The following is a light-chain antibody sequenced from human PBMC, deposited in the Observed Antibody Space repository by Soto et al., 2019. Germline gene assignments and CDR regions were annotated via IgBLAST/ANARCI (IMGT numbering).Light chain of an antibody. CDR2: EVS. CDR3: SSYTSSSTPYV. CDR1: SSDVGGYNY. V-gene: IGLV2-14*01. Sequence: QSALTQPASVSGSPGQSITISCTGTSSDVGGYNYVSWYQQHPCKAPKLMIYEVSNRPSGVSNRFSGSKSGNTASLTISGHQAEYEADYYCSSYTSSSTPYVFGTGTKLTVL. J-gene: IGLJ1*01.